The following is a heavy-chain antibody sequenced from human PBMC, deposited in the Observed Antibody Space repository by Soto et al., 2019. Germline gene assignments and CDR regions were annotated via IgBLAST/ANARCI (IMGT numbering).Heavy chain of an antibody. CDR3: ARVGVGLAAPRVWPY. J-gene: IGHJ4*02. CDR2: INPYNGNT. V-gene: IGHV1-18*01. D-gene: IGHD6-13*01. Sequence: ASVKVSCKASGYTFTSYGISWVRQAPGQGLEWMAWINPYNGNTKYAEKFLGRVTVTTDTSTATAYMEVRRLTSDDTAVFYCARVGVGLAAPRVWPYWGQGTPVTVS. CDR1: GYTFTSYG.